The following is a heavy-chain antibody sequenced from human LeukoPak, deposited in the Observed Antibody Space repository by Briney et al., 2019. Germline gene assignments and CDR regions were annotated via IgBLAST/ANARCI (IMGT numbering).Heavy chain of an antibody. D-gene: IGHD6-19*01. V-gene: IGHV3-48*03. CDR1: GGSSSGYY. CDR2: ISSSGRTK. CDR3: ARGQWLVRGVYFDY. Sequence: LSLTCNISGGSSSGYYWNWVRQAPGKGLEWVSYISSSGRTKYYADSVKGRFTISRDNAEKSLYLQMNSLRAEDTAVYYCARGQWLVRGVYFDYWGQGTLVTVSS. J-gene: IGHJ4*02.